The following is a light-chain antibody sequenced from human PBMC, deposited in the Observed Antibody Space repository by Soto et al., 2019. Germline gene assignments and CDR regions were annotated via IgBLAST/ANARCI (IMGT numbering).Light chain of an antibody. V-gene: IGKV3-15*01. CDR3: QQYNNWPPET. Sequence: EIILTQSPDTLALSRVERATLACISIQTVSSNYLAWCQQKPGQAPRLLIYGASTRATGIPARFSGSGSGTEFTLTIRSLQSEDFAVYSCQQYNNWPPETCGQGTKGDIK. J-gene: IGKJ1*01. CDR2: GAS. CDR1: QTVSSN.